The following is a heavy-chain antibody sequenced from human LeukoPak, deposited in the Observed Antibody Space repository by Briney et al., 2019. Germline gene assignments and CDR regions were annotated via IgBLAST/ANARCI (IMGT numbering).Heavy chain of an antibody. V-gene: IGHV4-61*10. Sequence: SETLSLTCTVSGGSISSGSYFWSWIRQPAGKGLEWIGYIYYSGSTNYNPSLKSRVTISVDTSKNQFSLKLSSVTAADTAVYYCARGSWYFDLWGRGTLVTVSS. J-gene: IGHJ2*01. CDR2: IYYSGST. CDR3: ARGSWYFDL. CDR1: GGSISSGSYF.